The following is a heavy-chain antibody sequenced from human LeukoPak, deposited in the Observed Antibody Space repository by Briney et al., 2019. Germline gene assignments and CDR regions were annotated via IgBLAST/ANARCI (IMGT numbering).Heavy chain of an antibody. V-gene: IGHV3-30-3*01. CDR1: GFTFSSYA. Sequence: GGSLRLSCAASGFTFSSYAMHWVRQAPGKGLEWVAVISYDGSNKYYADSVKGRFTISRDNSKNTLYLQMNSLRAEDTAVYYCASNSDIAAAAYYYFDYWGQGTLVTVSS. D-gene: IGHD6-13*01. CDR3: ASNSDIAAAAYYYFDY. J-gene: IGHJ4*02. CDR2: ISYDGSNK.